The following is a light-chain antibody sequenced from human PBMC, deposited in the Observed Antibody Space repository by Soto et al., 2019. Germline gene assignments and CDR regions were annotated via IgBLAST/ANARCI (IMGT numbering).Light chain of an antibody. CDR1: QIISSW. V-gene: IGKV1-5*01. J-gene: IGKJ1*01. Sequence: DIQMTQSPSTLSASVGDRVTITCRASQIISSWLAGYQQKPGKAPKLVIYDSSTLGSGGPSMFTGRGSGTEITLAISSLQPQAFATYYFQQYNGYSRMFGQGTNV. CDR3: QQYNGYSRM. CDR2: DSS.